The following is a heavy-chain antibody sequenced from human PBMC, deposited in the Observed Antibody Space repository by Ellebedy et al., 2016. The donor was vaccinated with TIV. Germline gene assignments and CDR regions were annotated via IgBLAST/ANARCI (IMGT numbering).Heavy chain of an antibody. V-gene: IGHV4-59*01. CDR2: ISYSGST. CDR3: ARVVWQQPVSYAFDF. J-gene: IGHJ3*01. Sequence: MPSETLSLTCTVSGGSISSYYWSWIRQPPGKGLEWIGYISYSGSTNYNPSLQSRITISVDTSKNHFSLKLSSVTAADTAVYYCARVVWQQPVSYAFDFWGQGTMVTVSS. CDR1: GGSISSYY. D-gene: IGHD6-13*01.